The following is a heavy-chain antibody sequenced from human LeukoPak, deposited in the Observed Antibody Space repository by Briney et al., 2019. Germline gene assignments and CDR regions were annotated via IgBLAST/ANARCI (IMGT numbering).Heavy chain of an antibody. J-gene: IGHJ4*02. CDR1: GFTFSDYY. V-gene: IGHV3-11*04. CDR3: ARDQSYYYDSSGYYYY. D-gene: IGHD3-22*01. Sequence: KTGGSLRLSCAASGFTFSDYYMSWIRQAPGKERAGGSYISSSGSTIYYADSVKGRFTISRDNAKNSLYLQMNSLRAEDTAVYYCARDQSYYYDSSGYYYYWGQGNLVTVSS. CDR2: ISSSGSTI.